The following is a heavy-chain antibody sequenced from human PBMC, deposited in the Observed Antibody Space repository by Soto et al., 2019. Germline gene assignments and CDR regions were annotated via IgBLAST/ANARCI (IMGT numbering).Heavy chain of an antibody. CDR3: ARDRSSSSWFKPSYYFDY. CDR1: GFTFSSYA. D-gene: IGHD6-13*01. J-gene: IGHJ4*02. V-gene: IGHV3-30-3*01. CDR2: ISYDGSNK. Sequence: GGSLRLSCAASGFTFSSYAMHWVRQAPGKGLEWVAVISYDGSNKYYADSVKGRFTISRDNSKNTLYLQMNSLRAEDTAVYYCARDRSSSSWFKPSYYFDYWGQGTLVTVSS.